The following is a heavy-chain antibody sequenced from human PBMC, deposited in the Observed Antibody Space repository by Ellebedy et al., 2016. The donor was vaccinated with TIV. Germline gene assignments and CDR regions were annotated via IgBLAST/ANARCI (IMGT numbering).Heavy chain of an antibody. Sequence: PGGSLRLSCAASGFTFSSYAMHWVRQAPGKGLEWVAVISYDGSNKYYADSVKGRFTISRDNSKNTLYLQMNSLTAEDTAVYYCARVPRFGDYYYGMDVWGQGTTVTVSS. V-gene: IGHV3-30*01. J-gene: IGHJ6*02. CDR2: ISYDGSNK. D-gene: IGHD3-10*01. CDR3: ARVPRFGDYYYGMDV. CDR1: GFTFSSYA.